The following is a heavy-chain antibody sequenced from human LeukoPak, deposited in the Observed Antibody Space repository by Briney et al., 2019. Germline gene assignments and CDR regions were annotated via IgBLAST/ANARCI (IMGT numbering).Heavy chain of an antibody. J-gene: IGHJ3*02. Sequence: GGSLRLSCAASGFTFSSYWMHWVRQAPGKGLVWVSRINSYGSSTSYADSVKGRFTISRDNAKNTLYLQMNSLRAEDTAVYYCARGRSWPQAFDIWGQGTMVTVSS. CDR3: ARGRSWPQAFDI. V-gene: IGHV3-74*01. CDR2: INSYGSST. D-gene: IGHD1-26*01. CDR1: GFTFSSYW.